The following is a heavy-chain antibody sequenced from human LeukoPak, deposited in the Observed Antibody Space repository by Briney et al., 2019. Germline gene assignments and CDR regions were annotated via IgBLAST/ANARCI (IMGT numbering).Heavy chain of an antibody. J-gene: IGHJ4*02. CDR1: GGSISSYY. V-gene: IGHV4-59*01. CDR3: ASSMAGFPTD. CDR2: IYYSGST. Sequence: SETLSLSCTVSGGSISSYYWSWVRQPPGKGLEWIGYIYYSGSTNYNPSLKSRVTISVDTSKNQFSLKLSSVTAADTAVYYCASSMAGFPTDWGQGTLVTVSS. D-gene: IGHD5-24*01.